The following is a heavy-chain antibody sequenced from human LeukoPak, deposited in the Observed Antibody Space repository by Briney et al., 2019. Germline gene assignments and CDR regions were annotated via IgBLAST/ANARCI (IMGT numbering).Heavy chain of an antibody. J-gene: IGHJ4*02. CDR1: GFTFSSYG. D-gene: IGHD6-13*01. Sequence: GGSLRLSCAASGFTFSSYGMHWVRQAPGKGPEWVAVIWYDGSNKYYADSVKGRFTISRDNSKNTLYLQMNSLRAEDTAVYYCARDLWKQLASIDCWGQGTLVTVSS. CDR2: IWYDGSNK. CDR3: ARDLWKQLASIDC. V-gene: IGHV3-33*01.